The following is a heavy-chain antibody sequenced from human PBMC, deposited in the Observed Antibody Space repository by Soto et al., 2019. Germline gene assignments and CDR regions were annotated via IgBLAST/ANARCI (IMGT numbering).Heavy chain of an antibody. CDR2: IYYSGST. CDR3: ARQKNDFLTGYYRYYGMDV. D-gene: IGHD3-9*01. J-gene: IGHJ6*02. Sequence: PSETLSLTCTVSGGSISSGGYYWSWIRQHPGKGLEWIGYIYYSGSTYYNPSLKSRVTISADKSISTAYLQWSSLKASDTAMYYCARQKNDFLTGYYRYYGMDVWGQGTTVTVSS. V-gene: IGHV4-31*03. CDR1: GGSISSGGYY.